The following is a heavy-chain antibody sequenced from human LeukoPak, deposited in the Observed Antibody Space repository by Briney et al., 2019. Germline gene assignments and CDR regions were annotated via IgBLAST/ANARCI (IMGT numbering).Heavy chain of an antibody. CDR1: GCTFSSYA. V-gene: IGHV1-69*13. J-gene: IGHJ4*02. Sequence: AAVKLSCTASGCTFSSYAINWGRQPPGQGLEWMGGIIPNFGTANYAQKFQGRVTITADESTSTAYMQMRSLRSEDPAVYYCARVCIAGDCYPEADYWGEAAIATDSS. D-gene: IGHD2-21*02. CDR3: ARVCIAGDCYPEADY. CDR2: IIPNFGTA.